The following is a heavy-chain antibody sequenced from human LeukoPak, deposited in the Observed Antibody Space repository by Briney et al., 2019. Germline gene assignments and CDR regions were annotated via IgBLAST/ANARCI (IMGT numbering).Heavy chain of an antibody. D-gene: IGHD4-17*01. J-gene: IGHJ6*02. V-gene: IGHV3-21*01. CDR2: ISSSSSYI. Sequence: GGSLRLSCAASGFTFSSYSMTWVRQAPGKGLEWVSSISSSSSYIYYADSVKGRFTISRDNAKNSLYLQMNSLRAEDTAVYYCARLGDTPYYGMDVWGQRTTVTVSS. CDR1: GFTFSSYS. CDR3: ARLGDTPYYGMDV.